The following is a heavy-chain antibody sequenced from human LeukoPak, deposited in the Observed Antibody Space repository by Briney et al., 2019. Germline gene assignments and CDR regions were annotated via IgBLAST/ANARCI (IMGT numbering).Heavy chain of an antibody. J-gene: IGHJ4*02. CDR3: ARDQSIREGSYYIILDY. V-gene: IGHV3-33*01. CDR1: GFTFNNYG. CDR2: IWYDGRSK. D-gene: IGHD1-26*01. Sequence: GGSLRLSCAASGFTFNNYGMHWVRQAPGKGLEWVAVIWYDGRSKYYADSVKGRFTISRDNSKDTLYLQMNSLRAEDTAVYYRARDQSIREGSYYIILDYWGQGTLVTVSS.